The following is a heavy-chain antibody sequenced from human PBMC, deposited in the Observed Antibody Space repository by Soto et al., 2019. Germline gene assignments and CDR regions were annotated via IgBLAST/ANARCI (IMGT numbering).Heavy chain of an antibody. CDR3: ARHRGDQYGTPRYGMDV. V-gene: IGHV5-51*01. CDR2: IYPGDSDT. CDR1: GYSFTSHW. Sequence: PGESLKISCKGSGYSFTSHWIGWVRQMPGKGLEWMGIIYPGDSDTRYSPSFQGQVTISADKSISTAYLQWSSLKASDTAMYYCARHRGDQYGTPRYGMDVWGQGTTVTVSS. D-gene: IGHD3-16*01. J-gene: IGHJ6*02.